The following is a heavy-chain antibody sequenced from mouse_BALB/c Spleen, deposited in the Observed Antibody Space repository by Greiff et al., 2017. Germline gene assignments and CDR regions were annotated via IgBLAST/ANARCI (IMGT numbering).Heavy chain of an antibody. V-gene: IGHV1-4*01. CDR3: ARRMITTDFDY. J-gene: IGHJ2*01. CDR2: INPSSGYT. CDR1: GYTFTSYT. Sequence: LVESGAELARPGASVKMSCKASGYTFTSYTMHWVKQRPGQGLEWIGYINPSSGYTNYNQKFKDKATLTADKSSSTAYMQLSSLTSEDSAVYYCARRMITTDFDYWGQGTTLTVSS. D-gene: IGHD2-4*01.